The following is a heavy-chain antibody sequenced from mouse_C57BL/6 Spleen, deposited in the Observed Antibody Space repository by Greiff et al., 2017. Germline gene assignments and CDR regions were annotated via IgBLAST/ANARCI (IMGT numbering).Heavy chain of an antibody. CDR3: ARSPHYDYDGYAMDY. V-gene: IGHV1-39*01. J-gene: IGHJ4*01. Sequence: VQLKESGPELVKPGASVKISCKASGYSFTDYNMNWVKQSNGKSLEWIGVINPNYGTTSYNQKFKGKATLTVDQSSSTAYMQLNSLTSEDSAVYYCARSPHYDYDGYAMDYWGQGTSVTVSS. CDR2: INPNYGTT. CDR1: GYSFTDYN. D-gene: IGHD2-4*01.